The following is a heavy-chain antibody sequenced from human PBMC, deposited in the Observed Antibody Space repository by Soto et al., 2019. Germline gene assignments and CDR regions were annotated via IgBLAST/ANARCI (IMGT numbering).Heavy chain of an antibody. D-gene: IGHD3-3*01. J-gene: IGHJ4*02. CDR3: EKEHDFWSGYIDY. V-gene: IGHV3-30*18. CDR2: ISYDGSNK. CDR1: GFMFSRNC. Sequence: XGFLTLSCAASGFMFSRNCMHWVRQAPGKGLEWVAVISYDGSNKYYVDSVKGRFTISRDNSKNTLYLQMNSLRAEDTAVYYCEKEHDFWSGYIDYWGQGTLVTVSS.